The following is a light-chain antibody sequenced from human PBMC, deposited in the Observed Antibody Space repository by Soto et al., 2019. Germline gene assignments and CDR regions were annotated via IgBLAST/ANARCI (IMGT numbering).Light chain of an antibody. CDR2: EGS. V-gene: IGLV2-23*01. CDR1: SSDVGSYNL. J-gene: IGLJ1*01. Sequence: QSALTQPASVAGSPVQSITISCTGTSSDVGSYNLVSWYQQHPGKAPKLMIYEGSKRPSGVSNRFSGSKSGNTASLTISGLQAEDEADYYCFSYAGSSTFVFGTGTKATVL. CDR3: FSYAGSSTFV.